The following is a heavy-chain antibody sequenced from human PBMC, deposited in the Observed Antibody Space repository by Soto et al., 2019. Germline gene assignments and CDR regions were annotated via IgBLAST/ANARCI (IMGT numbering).Heavy chain of an antibody. J-gene: IGHJ6*02. D-gene: IGHD2-2*01. CDR1: GGTFSSYA. Sequence: QVQLVQSGAEVKKPGSSVKVSCKASGGTFSSYAISWVRQAPGQGLEWMGGFIPIFGTANYAQQFPGRATSPAVETTSTAYRELSSLRSDDTAVYYCANVLGYCSSTSCLYYYYGMDVWGQGTTVTVCS. V-gene: IGHV1-69*01. CDR2: FIPIFGTA. CDR3: ANVLGYCSSTSCLYYYYGMDV.